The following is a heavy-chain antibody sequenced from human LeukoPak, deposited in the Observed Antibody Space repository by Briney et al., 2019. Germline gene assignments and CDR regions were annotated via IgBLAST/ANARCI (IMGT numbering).Heavy chain of an antibody. J-gene: IGHJ5*01. Sequence: GGSLRLSCAASGFTFSSYAMTWVRQAPGKGLEWVSALSGSGISTYYADSVKGRFTISRDDSKNTLFLQMNSLRAEDTAVYYCATGYSDSLRSPLDSWGQGTLVTVSS. D-gene: IGHD3-22*01. CDR3: ATGYSDSLRSPLDS. CDR1: GFTFSSYA. V-gene: IGHV3-23*01. CDR2: LSGSGIST.